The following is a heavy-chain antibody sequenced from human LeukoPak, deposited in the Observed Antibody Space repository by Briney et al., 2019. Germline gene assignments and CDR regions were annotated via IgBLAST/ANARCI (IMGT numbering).Heavy chain of an antibody. V-gene: IGHV4-59*01. CDR2: IFHSGST. CDR3: ARGAPGGNDYFDY. Sequence: KPSETLSLTCTVSGASISSYYWSWIRQPPGKGLEWIGYIFHSGSTNYNPSLKSRVTISVDTSKNQLSLKLSSVTAADTAVYYCARGAPGGNDYFDYWGQGTLVTVSS. J-gene: IGHJ4*02. CDR1: GASISSYY.